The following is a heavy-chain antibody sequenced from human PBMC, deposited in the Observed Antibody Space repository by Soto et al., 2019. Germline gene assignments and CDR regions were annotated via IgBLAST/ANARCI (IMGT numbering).Heavy chain of an antibody. CDR3: ARSYVTSRPIDF. Sequence: ASVKVSCKASGYSLTSYYMHWVRQAPGQGLEWMGITNPSDGSTNYAQKFLGRVTMTSDTSTSTVYMEMSSLRSEDTAMYYCARSYVTSRPIDFWGQGTLVTVSS. D-gene: IGHD3-10*02. V-gene: IGHV1-46*01. CDR1: GYSLTSYY. CDR2: TNPSDGST. J-gene: IGHJ4*02.